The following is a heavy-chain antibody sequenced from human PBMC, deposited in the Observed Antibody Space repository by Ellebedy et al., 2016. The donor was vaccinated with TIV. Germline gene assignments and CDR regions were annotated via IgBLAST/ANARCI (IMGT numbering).Heavy chain of an antibody. J-gene: IGHJ4*02. Sequence: GESLKISCAASGYTVTRNGMHWVRQAPGKGLERVSFISRNAGSTIYYADSVKGRFTISRDNAKNSLFLQMNSLRDEDTAVYYCARDLGTQADYWGQGALVTVSS. CDR3: ARDLGTQADY. CDR2: ISRNAGSTI. D-gene: IGHD1-7*01. V-gene: IGHV3-48*02. CDR1: GYTVTRNG.